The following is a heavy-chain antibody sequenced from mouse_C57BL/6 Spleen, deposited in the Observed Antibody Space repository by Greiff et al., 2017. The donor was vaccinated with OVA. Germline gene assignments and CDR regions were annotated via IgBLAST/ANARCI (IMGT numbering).Heavy chain of an antibody. CDR3: ARDDGTTVVGDYFDY. Sequence: QVQLQQSGPELVKPGASVKISCKASGYAFSSSWMNWVKQRPGKGLEWIGRIYPGDGDTNYNGKFKGKATLTADKSSSTAYMQLSSLTSEDSAVYFCARDDGTTVVGDYFDYWGQGTTLTVSS. D-gene: IGHD1-1*01. J-gene: IGHJ2*01. CDR1: GYAFSSSW. V-gene: IGHV1-82*01. CDR2: IYPGDGDT.